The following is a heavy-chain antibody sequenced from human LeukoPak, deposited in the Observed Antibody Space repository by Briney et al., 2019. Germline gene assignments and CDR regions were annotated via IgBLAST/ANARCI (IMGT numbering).Heavy chain of an antibody. Sequence: ASVKVSCKASGYTLTGYYMHWVRQAPGQGLEWMGWINPNSGGTNYAQKFQGRVTMTRDTSISTAYMELSRLRSDDTAVYYCARDRFLGRGYTYGLFDYWGQGTLVTVSS. V-gene: IGHV1-2*02. D-gene: IGHD5-18*01. CDR2: INPNSGGT. CDR1: GYTLTGYY. J-gene: IGHJ4*02. CDR3: ARDRFLGRGYTYGLFDY.